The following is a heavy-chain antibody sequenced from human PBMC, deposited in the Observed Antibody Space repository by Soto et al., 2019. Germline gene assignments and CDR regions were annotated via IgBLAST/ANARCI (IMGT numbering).Heavy chain of an antibody. J-gene: IGHJ4*02. V-gene: IGHV1-24*01. Sequence: ASVKVSCKVSGYTITGLSMHWVRQDPGKGLEWMGGFDPENGETIYAQKFQGRVTMTEDTSTDTAYMELSSLRSEDTAVYYCATLRRYLDSAPDYWGQGTLVTVSS. CDR1: GYTITGLS. CDR2: FDPENGET. CDR3: ATLRRYLDSAPDY. D-gene: IGHD3-9*01.